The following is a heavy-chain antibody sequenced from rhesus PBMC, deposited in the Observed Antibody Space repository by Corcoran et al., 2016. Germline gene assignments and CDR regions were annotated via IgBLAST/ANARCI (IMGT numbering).Heavy chain of an antibody. CDR1: GGSSSGLSY. Sequence: QVNLQEWGEGQVKPSETLSLTCALYGGSSSGLSYCNWTRQAPGKGLEWIGHIYGELARTDLPHATMKRSIIAMDTSKKHFSVRLTSVPVADTAVYYCAGRGEHSDYGLNSWGQGVVVTVTS. V-gene: IGHV4-73*01. J-gene: IGHJ6*01. CDR2: IYGELART. CDR3: AGRGEHSDYGLNS. D-gene: IGHD4-23*01.